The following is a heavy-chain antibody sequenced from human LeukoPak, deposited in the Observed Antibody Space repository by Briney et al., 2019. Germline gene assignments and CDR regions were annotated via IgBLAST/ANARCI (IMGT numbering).Heavy chain of an antibody. CDR1: VDSISSYY. D-gene: IGHD6-25*01. CDR2: FSSSGGT. Sequence: SETVSLTCTVSVDSISSYYWSWIRQPPGQGLDGIGYFSSSGGTNYNPSLKSRVTISGDTSKSQFSLKMTTLTASDTALYYCARSCTHWRLDPCGPGNL. V-gene: IGHV4-59*01. CDR3: ARSCTHWRLDP. J-gene: IGHJ5*02.